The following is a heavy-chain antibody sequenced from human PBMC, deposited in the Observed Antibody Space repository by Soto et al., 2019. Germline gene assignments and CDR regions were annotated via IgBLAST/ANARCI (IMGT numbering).Heavy chain of an antibody. Sequence: EVQLVESGGGLVQPGGSLRLSCAASGLTFSSYWMSWVRQAPGKGLEWVANIKQDGSEKYYVDAVKGRFTISRDNATKALYLQLNSLRSEATAVQYCAGRPITVFGVLYGMDVWGQGTTVTVS. CDR2: IKQDGSEK. V-gene: IGHV3-7*03. D-gene: IGHD3-3*01. J-gene: IGHJ6*02. CDR3: AGRPITVFGVLYGMDV. CDR1: GLTFSSYW.